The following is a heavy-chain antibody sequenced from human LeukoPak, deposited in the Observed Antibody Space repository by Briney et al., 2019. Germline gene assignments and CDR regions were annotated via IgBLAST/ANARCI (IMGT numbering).Heavy chain of an antibody. V-gene: IGHV3-48*04. J-gene: IGHJ4*02. D-gene: IGHD3-10*01. CDR3: ARDILWFGELFNFDY. Sequence: GGSLRLSCTASGFTFGDYAMSWVRQAPGKGLEWVSYISSSSSTIYYADSVKGRFTISRDNAKNSLYLQMNSLRAEDTAVYYCARDILWFGELFNFDYWGQGTLVTVSS. CDR1: GFTFGDYA. CDR2: ISSSSSTI.